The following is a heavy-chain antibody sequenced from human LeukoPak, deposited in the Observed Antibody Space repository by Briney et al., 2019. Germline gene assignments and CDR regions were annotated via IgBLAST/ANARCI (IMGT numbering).Heavy chain of an antibody. J-gene: IGHJ4*02. CDR2: IKQDGSET. V-gene: IGHV3-7*01. CDR1: GFTFSSYC. D-gene: IGHD7-27*01. CDR3: ARESGDFADY. Sequence: GGSLRLSCAASGFTFSSYCMSWVRQAPGKGLEWVSNIKQDGSETYYADSVKGRFTISRDNAKNTLYLQMNSLRAEDTAVYYCARESGDFADYWGQGTLVTVSS.